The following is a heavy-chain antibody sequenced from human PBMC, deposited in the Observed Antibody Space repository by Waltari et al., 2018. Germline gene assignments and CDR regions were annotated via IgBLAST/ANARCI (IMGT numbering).Heavy chain of an antibody. CDR3: ARGAGFFGPFDY. Sequence: QVQLQESGPGLVKPSETLSLTCAVSGYSISSGYYWGWIRQPPGKGLEWIGSIYHSGSTYYNPSLKSRVTISVDTSKNQFSLKLGSVTAADTAVYYCARGAGFFGPFDYWGQGTLVTVSS. D-gene: IGHD3-10*01. V-gene: IGHV4-38-2*01. J-gene: IGHJ4*02. CDR1: GYSISSGYY. CDR2: IYHSGST.